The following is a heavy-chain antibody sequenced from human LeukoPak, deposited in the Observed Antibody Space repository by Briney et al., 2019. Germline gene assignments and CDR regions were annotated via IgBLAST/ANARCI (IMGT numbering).Heavy chain of an antibody. D-gene: IGHD3-3*01. J-gene: IGHJ3*02. Sequence: GGSLRLSCSASGFTFSRYSMNWVRQAPGKGLEWVSSISISSNYIYYTDSVKGRFTISRDNAKNSLYLQMNSLRAEDTAVYYCARGSRFGVVERDAFDIWGQGTMVTVSS. CDR1: GFTFSRYS. CDR2: ISISSNYI. CDR3: ARGSRFGVVERDAFDI. V-gene: IGHV3-21*01.